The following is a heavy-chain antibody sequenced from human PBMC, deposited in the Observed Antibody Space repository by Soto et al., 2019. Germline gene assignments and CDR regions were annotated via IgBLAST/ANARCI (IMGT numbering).Heavy chain of an antibody. CDR1: GFTFSSYA. CDR3: ENLGADAFQL. CDR2: ISGSGGST. J-gene: IGHJ3*01. Sequence: PGGSLRVSCAASGFTFSSYAMSWFRQSLGKGLEWVSAISGSGGSTYYADSVKGRFTISRDNSKNTLYLQMNSLRAEDTAVYYCENLGADAFQLWGPGTMVTVPS. V-gene: IGHV3-23*01.